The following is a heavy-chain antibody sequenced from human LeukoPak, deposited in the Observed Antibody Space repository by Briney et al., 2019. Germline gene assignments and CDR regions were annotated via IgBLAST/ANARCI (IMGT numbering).Heavy chain of an antibody. J-gene: IGHJ4*02. D-gene: IGHD3-3*01. Sequence: GESLKISGEGSGYMFSNYWIGWVRQMPGKGREWMGIIYAVDSDTRYSPPFQGQVTISADKSISTAYLQRRSLKASDTAMYYCARLREDDFWRGYYEAFGYWGQGTLVTVSS. V-gene: IGHV5-51*01. CDR1: GYMFSNYW. CDR3: ARLREDDFWRGYYEAFGY. CDR2: IYAVDSDT.